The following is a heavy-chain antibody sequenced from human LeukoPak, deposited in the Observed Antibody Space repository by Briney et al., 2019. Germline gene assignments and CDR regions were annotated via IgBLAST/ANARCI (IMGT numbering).Heavy chain of an antibody. CDR3: ARDRGDYGGPDY. CDR1: GGSISSYY. Sequence: AETQALICTVSGGSISSYYWSWIRQPAGKGLEWIGRIYTSGNTNYNPSLKSRVTMSVDTSKNQFSLKLSSVTAADTAVYYCARDRGDYGGPDYWGQGTLVTVSS. D-gene: IGHD4-23*01. V-gene: IGHV4-4*07. CDR2: IYTSGNT. J-gene: IGHJ4*02.